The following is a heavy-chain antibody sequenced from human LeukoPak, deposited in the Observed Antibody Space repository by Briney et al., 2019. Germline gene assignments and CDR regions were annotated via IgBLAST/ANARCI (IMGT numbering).Heavy chain of an antibody. CDR1: GYTFTSYH. Sequence: GASVTVSCKASGYTFTSYHIYWVRQAPGHGLEWMGIINPSGGSTNYAQRFQGRVTMTRDTSTNTVYMALSSLRSEDTAVYYCARVSSGYSCGFDYWGQGSLVTVSS. J-gene: IGHJ4*02. V-gene: IGHV1-46*01. D-gene: IGHD6-19*01. CDR3: ARVSSGYSCGFDY. CDR2: INPSGGST.